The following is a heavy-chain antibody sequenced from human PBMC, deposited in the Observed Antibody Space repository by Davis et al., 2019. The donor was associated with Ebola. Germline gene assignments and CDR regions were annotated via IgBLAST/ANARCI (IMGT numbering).Heavy chain of an antibody. J-gene: IGHJ4*02. Sequence: MPSETLSLTCTVSGGSISSYYWSWIRQPPGKGLEWIGYIYYSGSTNYNPSLKSRVTISVDTSKNQFSLKLSSVTAADTAVYYCARAERGYSYGYWGQGTLVTVSS. CDR3: ARAERGYSYGY. CDR1: GGSISSYY. CDR2: IYYSGST. D-gene: IGHD5-18*01. V-gene: IGHV4-59*01.